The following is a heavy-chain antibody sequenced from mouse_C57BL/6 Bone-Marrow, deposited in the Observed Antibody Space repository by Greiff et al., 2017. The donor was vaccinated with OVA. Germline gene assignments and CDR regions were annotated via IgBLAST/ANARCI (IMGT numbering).Heavy chain of an antibody. V-gene: IGHV1-53*01. Sequence: QVQLQQSGTDLVKPGASVKLSCKASGYTFTSYWMPWVKQRPGQGLEWIGNINPSDGGTNYTEKLKSKATLTVDKSSSTAYMQLSSLTSEDSAVYYCARSPITKVVATDYWGQGTTLTVSS. CDR3: ARSPITKVVATDY. CDR2: INPSDGGT. J-gene: IGHJ2*01. CDR1: GYTFTSYW. D-gene: IGHD1-1*01.